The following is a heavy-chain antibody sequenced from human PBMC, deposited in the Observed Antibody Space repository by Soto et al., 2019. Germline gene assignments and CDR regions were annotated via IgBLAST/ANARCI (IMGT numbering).Heavy chain of an antibody. CDR3: ARGRIDGAVAGAAFDI. J-gene: IGHJ3*02. CDR1: GYTFTSYG. V-gene: IGHV1-18*01. CDR2: ISAYNGNT. D-gene: IGHD6-19*01. Sequence: ASVKVSCKASGYTFTSYGISWVRQAPGQGLEWMGWISAYNGNTNYAQKLQGRVPMTTDTSTSTAYMELRSLRSDDTAVYYCARGRIDGAVAGAAFDIWGQGTMVTVSS.